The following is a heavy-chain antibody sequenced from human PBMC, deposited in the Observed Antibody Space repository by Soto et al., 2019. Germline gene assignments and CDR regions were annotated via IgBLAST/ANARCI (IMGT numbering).Heavy chain of an antibody. Sequence: EEQLVQSGAEVKKPGESLRISCKGSGYSFTTYWIAWVRQIPGKGLEWVGSFHAGDSESRYSPSFQGQVTVSADRSISTSYLHWSSLKASDTAIYYCARHEHTYYSYYGMDVWGQGTTVTVSS. D-gene: IGHD2-2*02. CDR1: GYSFTTYW. J-gene: IGHJ6*02. V-gene: IGHV5-51*01. CDR2: FHAGDSES. CDR3: ARHEHTYYSYYGMDV.